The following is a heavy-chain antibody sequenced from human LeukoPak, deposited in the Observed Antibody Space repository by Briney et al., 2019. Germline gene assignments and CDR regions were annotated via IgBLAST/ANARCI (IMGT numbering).Heavy chain of an antibody. Sequence: GASVKVSCKASGYTFTSYYMHWVRQAPGQGLEWMGIINPSGGSTSYAQKFQGRVTMTRDTSTSTVYMEPSSLRSEDTAVYYCARSPEPTVTDGYWGQGTLVTVSS. CDR3: ARSPEPTVTDGY. CDR2: INPSGGST. V-gene: IGHV1-46*01. CDR1: GYTFTSYY. J-gene: IGHJ4*02. D-gene: IGHD4-17*01.